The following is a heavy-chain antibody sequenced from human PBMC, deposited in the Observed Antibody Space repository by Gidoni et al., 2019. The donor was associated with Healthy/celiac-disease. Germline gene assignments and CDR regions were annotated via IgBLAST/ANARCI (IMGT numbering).Heavy chain of an antibody. Sequence: QVRLQESGPGLVKPSETLSLTCPVTGYSINSGYYWGWIRQPPGKGLEWIGSIYPGGRIDYSPSLKSRVTISVATSKHQFSLKLSSVTAAYTAVYYCARGGSSSEMFDYWGQGTLVTVSS. CDR1: GYSINSGYY. D-gene: IGHD6-6*01. CDR2: IYPGGRI. CDR3: ARGGSSSEMFDY. J-gene: IGHJ4*02. V-gene: IGHV4-38-2*02.